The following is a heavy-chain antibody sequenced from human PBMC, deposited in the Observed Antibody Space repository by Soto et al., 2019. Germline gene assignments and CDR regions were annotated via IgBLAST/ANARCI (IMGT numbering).Heavy chain of an antibody. CDR1: GAYISDFS. Sequence: QVQQQESGPGLVKPSDTLSLTCRVSGAYISDFSWSWLRQPAGPGLEWIGRISVNGDTQKNPSFKSRVTMSIYTSRIHFSLTLQSATAADTALYDCARETGENWTYEAHWGPGTLVTVSS. V-gene: IGHV4-4*07. J-gene: IGHJ1*01. CDR3: ARETGENWTYEAH. D-gene: IGHD1-7*01. CDR2: ISVNGDT.